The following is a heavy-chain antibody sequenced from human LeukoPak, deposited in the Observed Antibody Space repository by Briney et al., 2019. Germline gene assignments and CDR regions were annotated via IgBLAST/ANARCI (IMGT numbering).Heavy chain of an antibody. CDR1: GFTFSSYW. J-gene: IGHJ4*02. CDR2: IKTDGSTV. V-gene: IGHV3-74*01. Sequence: PGGSLRLSCTASGFTFSSYWMHWVRQARGKGLVWVSHIKTDGSTVSCADSVKGRFTISRDNAKNTLYLQMNSLRAEDTAVYFCARAGFYNGLDYWGQGTLVTASS. CDR3: ARAGFYNGLDY. D-gene: IGHD2-8*01.